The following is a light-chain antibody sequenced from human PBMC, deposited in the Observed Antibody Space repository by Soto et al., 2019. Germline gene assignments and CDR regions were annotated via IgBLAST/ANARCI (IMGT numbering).Light chain of an antibody. V-gene: IGLV2-14*01. J-gene: IGLJ1*01. CDR2: DVT. CDR1: SSDVGGYNY. CDR3: SSYTSSSTLYV. Sequence: QSALTQPASVSGSPGQSITISCTGTSSDVGGYNYVSWYQQHPGKGPNLMIYDVTNRPSGVSNRFSGSKSGNTASLTISGLQAEDEADYYCSSYTSSSTLYVVGTGTKLTVL.